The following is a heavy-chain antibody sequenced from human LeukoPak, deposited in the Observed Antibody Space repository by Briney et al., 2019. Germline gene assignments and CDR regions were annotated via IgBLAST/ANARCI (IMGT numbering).Heavy chain of an antibody. D-gene: IGHD2-2*02. J-gene: IGHJ4*02. CDR3: ARSFPHVVVVPAAIPLDY. V-gene: IGHV1-18*01. CDR2: IGAYNGNT. CDR1: GYTFTSYG. Sequence: ASVKVSCKASGYTFTSYGISWVRQAPGQGLEWIGWIGAYNGNTNYAQKLQGRVTMTTDTSTSTAYMELRSLRSDDTAVYYCARSFPHVVVVPAAIPLDYWGQGTLVTVSS.